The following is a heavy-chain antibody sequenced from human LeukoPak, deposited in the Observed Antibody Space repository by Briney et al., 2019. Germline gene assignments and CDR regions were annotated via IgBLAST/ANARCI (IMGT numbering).Heavy chain of an antibody. Sequence: SETLSLTCTVSGASMNNNYWSWIRQSPEKGLEWLGFVFSRGTTNLNPSFKSRLIMSIDTSKNQFSLRLSSVTAADTAVYFCARSWAAKWELPGQFDSWGQGRLVSVSS. CDR3: ARSWAAKWELPGQFDS. D-gene: IGHD1-26*01. CDR2: VFSRGTT. V-gene: IGHV4-59*08. CDR1: GASMNNNY. J-gene: IGHJ4*02.